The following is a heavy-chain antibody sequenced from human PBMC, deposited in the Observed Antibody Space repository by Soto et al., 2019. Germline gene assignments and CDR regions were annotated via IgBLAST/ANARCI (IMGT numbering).Heavy chain of an antibody. Sequence: ASVKVSCKASGYTFTSYDINWVRQATGQGLEWMGWMNPNSGNTGYAQNFQGRVTMTRNTSISTAYMELSSLRSEDTAVYYCARGDLGYYDILTGYSNWFDPWGQGTLVTVSS. CDR3: ARGDLGYYDILTGYSNWFDP. CDR2: MNPNSGNT. J-gene: IGHJ5*02. CDR1: GYTFTSYD. V-gene: IGHV1-8*01. D-gene: IGHD3-9*01.